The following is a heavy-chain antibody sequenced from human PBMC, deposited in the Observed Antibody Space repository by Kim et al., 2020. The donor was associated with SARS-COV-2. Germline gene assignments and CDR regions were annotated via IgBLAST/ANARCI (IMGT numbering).Heavy chain of an antibody. CDR1: GGTFSSYA. Sequence: SVKVSCKASGGTFSSYAISWVRQAPGQGLEWMGRIIPILGIANYAQKFQGRVTITADKSTSTAYMELSSLRSEDTAVYYCARDLNHPDYGGNSLTHNFDYWGQGTLVTVSS. V-gene: IGHV1-69*04. J-gene: IGHJ4*02. D-gene: IGHD4-17*01. CDR2: IIPILGIA. CDR3: ARDLNHPDYGGNSLTHNFDY.